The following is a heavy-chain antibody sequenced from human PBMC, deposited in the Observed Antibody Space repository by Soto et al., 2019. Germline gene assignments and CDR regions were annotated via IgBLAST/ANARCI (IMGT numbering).Heavy chain of an antibody. CDR3: ARGRYGDY. CDR1: GYIFTSYG. D-gene: IGHD4-17*01. Sequence: QAHLVQSGPEVKKPGASVKVSCKGSGYIFTSYGIAWVRQAPGQGLEWMGWISAHNGNTEYAQKFQGSVTVTRDTSTSTAYLELRSLRSDDTALYYCARGRYGDYWGQGAVVTVAS. V-gene: IGHV1-18*01. CDR2: ISAHNGNT. J-gene: IGHJ4*02.